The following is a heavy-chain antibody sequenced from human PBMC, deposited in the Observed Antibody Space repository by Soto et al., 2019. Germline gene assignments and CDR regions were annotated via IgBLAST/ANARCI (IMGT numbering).Heavy chain of an antibody. CDR1: GGSISSYY. D-gene: IGHD3-22*01. CDR3: ARYTVDRYYFDY. J-gene: IGHJ4*02. CDR2: IYYSGST. V-gene: IGHV4-59*01. Sequence: QTLSLTCTVSGGSISSYYWSWIRQPPGKGLEWIGYIYYSGSTNYNPSLKSRVTISVDTSKNQFSLKLSSVTAADTAVYYCARYTVDRYYFDYWGQGTLVTVSS.